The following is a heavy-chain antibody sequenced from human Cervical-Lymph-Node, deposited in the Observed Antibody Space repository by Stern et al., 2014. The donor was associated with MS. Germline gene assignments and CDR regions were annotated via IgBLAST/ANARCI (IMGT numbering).Heavy chain of an antibody. V-gene: IGHV4-4*02. D-gene: IGHD2/OR15-2a*01. CDR3: ARERQQYCNSEGCSYWYFDL. Sequence: QLQLQESGPGLVKPSGTLTLTCAVSGGSVSSTNWCIWVRQSPRKRLQWIGTIYHSGAYNCRPSLRSRVSISLDNSKNHLSLHLTSVTAADTAVYYCARERQQYCNSEGCSYWYFDLWGRGTLVTVSS. J-gene: IGHJ2*01. CDR2: IYHSGAY. CDR1: GGSVSSTNW.